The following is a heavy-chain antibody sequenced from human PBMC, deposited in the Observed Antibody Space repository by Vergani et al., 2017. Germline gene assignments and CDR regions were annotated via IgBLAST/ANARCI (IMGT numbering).Heavy chain of an antibody. J-gene: IGHJ4*02. D-gene: IGHD6-13*01. CDR3: ARESYSSSVFDY. Sequence: EVQLVESGGGLVKPGGSLRLSCAASGFTVSSNYMSWVRQAPGKGLEWVANIKQDGSEKYYVDSVKGRFTISRDNAKNSLYLQMNSLRAEDTAVYYCARESYSSSVFDYWGQGTLVTVSS. CDR2: IKQDGSEK. CDR1: GFTVSSNY. V-gene: IGHV3-7*01.